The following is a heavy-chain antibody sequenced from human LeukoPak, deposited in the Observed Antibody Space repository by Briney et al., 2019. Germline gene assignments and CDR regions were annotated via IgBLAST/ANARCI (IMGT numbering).Heavy chain of an antibody. CDR1: GGSFSGYY. CDR3: ARQEGSSGWYMRRRSWFDP. J-gene: IGHJ5*02. Sequence: SETLSLTCAVYGGSFSGYYWSWIRQPPGKGLEWIGELNHSGTTNYNPSLKSRVTISVDTSKNQFSLKLSSVTAADTAVYYCARQEGSSGWYMRRRSWFDPWGQGTLVTVSS. CDR2: LNHSGTT. V-gene: IGHV4-34*01. D-gene: IGHD6-19*01.